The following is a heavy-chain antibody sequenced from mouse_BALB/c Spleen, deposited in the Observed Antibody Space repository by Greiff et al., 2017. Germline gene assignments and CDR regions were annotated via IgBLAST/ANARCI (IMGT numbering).Heavy chain of an antibody. CDR1: GFTFSSYG. Sequence: EVKLVESGGGLVQPGGSLKLSCAASGFTFSSYGMSWVRQTPDKRLELVATINSNGGSTYYPDSVKGRFTISRDNAKNTLYLQMSSLKSEDTAMYYCARDTYYYGSSSWYFDVWGAGTTVTVSS. CDR3: ARDTYYYGSSSWYFDV. V-gene: IGHV5-6-3*01. D-gene: IGHD1-1*01. J-gene: IGHJ1*01. CDR2: INSNGGST.